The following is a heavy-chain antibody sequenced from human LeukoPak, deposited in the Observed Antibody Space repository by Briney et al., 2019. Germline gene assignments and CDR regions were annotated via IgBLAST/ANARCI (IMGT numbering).Heavy chain of an antibody. V-gene: IGHV3-23*01. J-gene: IGHJ6*02. CDR3: ANYYSYGLTPDYYYYGMDV. Sequence: PGGSLRLSCAASGFTFSSYAMSWVRQAPGKGLEWVSAISGSGGSTYYADSVKGRFTISRDNSGNTLHLQMNSLRAEDTAVYYCANYYSYGLTPDYYYYGMDVWGQGTTVTVSS. D-gene: IGHD5-18*01. CDR2: ISGSGGST. CDR1: GFTFSSYA.